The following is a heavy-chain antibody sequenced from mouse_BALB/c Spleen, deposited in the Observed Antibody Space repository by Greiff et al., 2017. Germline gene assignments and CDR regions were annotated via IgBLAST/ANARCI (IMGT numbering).Heavy chain of an antibody. CDR3: ARDHYGYDEGHYYAMDY. CDR1: GYTFTDYN. Sequence: EVKLVESGPELVKPGASVKISCKASGYTFTDYNMHWVKQSHGKSLEWIGYIYPYNGGTGYNQKFKGKATLTVDNSSSTAYMELRSLTSEDSAVYYCARDHYGYDEGHYYAMDYWGQGTSVTVSS. CDR2: IYPYNGGT. J-gene: IGHJ4*01. D-gene: IGHD2-2*01. V-gene: IGHV1S29*02.